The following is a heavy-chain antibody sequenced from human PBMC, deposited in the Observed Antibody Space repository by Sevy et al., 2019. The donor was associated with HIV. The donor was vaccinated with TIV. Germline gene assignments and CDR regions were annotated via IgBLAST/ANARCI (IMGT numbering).Heavy chain of an antibody. CDR1: GYSISSGYY. V-gene: IGHV4-38-2*01. CDR2: IYHSGST. J-gene: IGHJ4*02. Sequence: SETLSLTCAVSGYSISSGYYWGWIRQPPGKGLEWIGSIYHSGSTYYNPSLKSRVTISVDTSKNQFSLKLSSVTAADTAVYYCARHPRLAETAEYYFDYWGQGTLVTVSS. CDR3: ARHPRLAETAEYYFDY.